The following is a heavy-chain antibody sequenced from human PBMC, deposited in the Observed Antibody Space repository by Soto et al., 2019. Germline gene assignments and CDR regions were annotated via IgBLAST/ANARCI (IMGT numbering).Heavy chain of an antibody. D-gene: IGHD3-10*01. CDR1: GFTFSSYG. CDR3: AKAGSLWFGESHFDY. J-gene: IGHJ4*02. V-gene: IGHV3-30*18. Sequence: QVQLVESGGGVVQPGRSLRLSCAASGFTFSSYGMHWVRQAPGKGLEWVAVISYDGSNKYYADSVKGRFTISRDNSKNTLYLQMNSLSAEDTAVYYCAKAGSLWFGESHFDYWGQGTLVTVSS. CDR2: ISYDGSNK.